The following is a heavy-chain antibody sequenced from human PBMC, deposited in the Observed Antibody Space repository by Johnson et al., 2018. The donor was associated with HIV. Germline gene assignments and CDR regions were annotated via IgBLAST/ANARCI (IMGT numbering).Heavy chain of an antibody. J-gene: IGHJ3*02. CDR3: ARACRDGYTCDAFDI. CDR2: ISYDGSNK. D-gene: IGHD5-24*01. CDR1: GFTFSSYA. V-gene: IGHV3-30*04. Sequence: QVQLVESGGGVVEPGRSLRLSCAASGFTFSSYAMHWVRQAPGKGLEWVAVISYDGSNKYYADSVKGRFSISRDNLKNTLYLQMNSLRAEDTAVYYCARACRDGYTCDAFDIWGQGTMVTVSS.